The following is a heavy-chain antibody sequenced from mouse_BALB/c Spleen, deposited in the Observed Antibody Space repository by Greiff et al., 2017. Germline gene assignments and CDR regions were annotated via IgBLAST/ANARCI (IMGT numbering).Heavy chain of an antibody. CDR2: ISTYYGDA. V-gene: IGHV1S137*01. Sequence: QVQLQQSGAELVRPGVSVKISCKGSGYTFTDYAMHWVKQSHAKSLEWIGVISTYYGDASYNQKFKGKATMTVDKSSSTAYMELARLTSEDSAIYYCARGDYYGSSPYAMDYWGQGTSVTVSS. J-gene: IGHJ4*01. CDR3: ARGDYYGSSPYAMDY. CDR1: GYTFTDYA. D-gene: IGHD1-1*01.